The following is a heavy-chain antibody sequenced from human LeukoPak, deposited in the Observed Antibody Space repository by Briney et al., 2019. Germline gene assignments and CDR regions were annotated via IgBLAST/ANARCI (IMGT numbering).Heavy chain of an antibody. CDR2: VNAKGDVT. Sequence: GGSLRLSCSASGFAFRNYGMAWVRQAPGKGLDFVSAVNAKGDVTFYADSVKGRFTMSRDNSKNTLYLQMNSLRAEDTAVYYCAKEKGDGLPFDYWGQGTLITVPS. V-gene: IGHV3-23*01. D-gene: IGHD5-24*01. J-gene: IGHJ4*02. CDR3: AKEKGDGLPFDY. CDR1: GFAFRNYG.